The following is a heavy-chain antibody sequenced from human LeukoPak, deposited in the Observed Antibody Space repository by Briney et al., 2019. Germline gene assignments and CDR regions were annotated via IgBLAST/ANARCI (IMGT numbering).Heavy chain of an antibody. CDR3: ARGAGKGIAAAGGVDY. CDR1: GYTFTGYY. CDR2: INPNSGGT. V-gene: IGHV1-2*02. D-gene: IGHD6-13*01. J-gene: IGHJ4*02. Sequence: GASVKVSCKASGYTFTGYYMHWVRQAPGQGLEWMGWINPNSGGTNYAQKYQGRVTMTRDTSISTAYMELSRLRSDDTAVYYCARGAGKGIAAAGGVDYWGQGTLVTVSS.